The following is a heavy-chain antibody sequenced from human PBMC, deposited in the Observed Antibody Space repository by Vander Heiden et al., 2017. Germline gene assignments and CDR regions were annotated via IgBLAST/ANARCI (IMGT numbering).Heavy chain of an antibody. CDR2: INGDGSTT. V-gene: IGHV3-74*01. J-gene: IGHJ6*02. CDR3: ARGNYGMDV. Sequence: EVQLVESGGGLVQLGGSGRLSCAASGFTFSHYFIHWVRQAPGKGLVWVSNINGDGSTTNYADSVKGRFTISRDNAKNTLYLQMNNLRAEDTAVYYCARGNYGMDVWGQGTTVTVS. CDR1: GFTFSHYF.